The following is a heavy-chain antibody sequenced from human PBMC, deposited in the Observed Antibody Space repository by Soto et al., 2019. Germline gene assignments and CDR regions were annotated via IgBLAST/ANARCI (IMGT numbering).Heavy chain of an antibody. CDR1: GFTFSSYS. J-gene: IGHJ4*02. V-gene: IGHV3-21*01. D-gene: IGHD2-2*01. Sequence: EVQLVESGGGLVKPGGSLRLSCAASGFTFSSYSMNWVRQAPGKGLEWVSSISSSSSYIYYADSVKGRFTISRDNAKNSLYLQMNSLRAEDTAVYYCATDGFIGVPAAPSSFDYWGQGTLVTVSS. CDR3: ATDGFIGVPAAPSSFDY. CDR2: ISSSSSYI.